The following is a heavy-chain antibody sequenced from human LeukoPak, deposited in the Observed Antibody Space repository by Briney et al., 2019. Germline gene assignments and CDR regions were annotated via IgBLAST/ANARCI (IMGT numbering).Heavy chain of an antibody. D-gene: IGHD3-10*01. CDR3: ARDDNYGSGQPDD. Sequence: ASVKVSCKASGYTFTSYGITWVRQAPGQGLEWMGWISGYNGNTNYAQKFQGRVTMTTDTSTSTVYMELRSLRSDDTAVYYCARDDNYGSGQPDDWGQGTLVTVSS. J-gene: IGHJ4*02. CDR2: ISGYNGNT. CDR1: GYTFTSYG. V-gene: IGHV1-18*01.